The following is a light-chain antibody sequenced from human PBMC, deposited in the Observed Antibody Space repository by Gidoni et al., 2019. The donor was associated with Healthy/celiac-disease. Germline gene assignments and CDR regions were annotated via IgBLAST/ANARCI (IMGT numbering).Light chain of an antibody. J-gene: IGKJ4*01. CDR2: GAS. Sequence: EIVMTQSPATLSVSPGERAILSCRASQSVSSNLAWYQQKPGQAPRLLIYGASTRATGIPARFSGSGSGTEFTLTISSLQSEDFAVYYCQQYNNWPGTFGGGTKVEIK. CDR1: QSVSSN. V-gene: IGKV3-15*01. CDR3: QQYNNWPGT.